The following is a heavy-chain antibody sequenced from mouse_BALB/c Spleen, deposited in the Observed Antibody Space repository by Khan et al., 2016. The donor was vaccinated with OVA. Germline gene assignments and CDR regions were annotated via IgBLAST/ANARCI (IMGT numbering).Heavy chain of an antibody. CDR2: ITSGGSYT. J-gene: IGHJ3*01. V-gene: IGHV5-6-4*01. CDR3: TASY. Sequence: EVELVESGGDLVKPGGSLKLSCAASGFTFSSYTMSWVRQTPEKRLEWVATITSGGSYTYYPDSVKGRFTIPRDNAKNTLYLQMSSLKSEDTAMYYCTASYWGQGTLVTVSA. CDR1: GFTFSSYT.